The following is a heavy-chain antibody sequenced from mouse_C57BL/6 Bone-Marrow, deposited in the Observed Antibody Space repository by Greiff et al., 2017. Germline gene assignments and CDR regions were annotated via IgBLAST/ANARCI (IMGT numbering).Heavy chain of an antibody. D-gene: IGHD2-3*01. V-gene: IGHV1-69*01. CDR1: GYTFTDYW. Sequence: QVQLKQPGAELVMPGASVKMSCKASGYTFTDYWMHWVKQRPGQGLEWIGAIDTSDSYTSYNQKFKGKATLTVDESSSTAYMQLSSLTSDDSAVYYCARLIYDGYSYYAMDYWGQGTSVTVSS. CDR3: ARLIYDGYSYYAMDY. J-gene: IGHJ4*01. CDR2: IDTSDSYT.